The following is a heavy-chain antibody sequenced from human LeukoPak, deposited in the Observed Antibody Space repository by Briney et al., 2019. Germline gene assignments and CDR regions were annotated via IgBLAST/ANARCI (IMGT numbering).Heavy chain of an antibody. V-gene: IGHV3-48*01. D-gene: IGHD4-17*01. CDR1: GFTFSTYT. CDR2: ISDSSSII. Sequence: GGSLRLSCAASGFTFSTYTMNWVRQAPGKGLEWVSYISDSSSIIYYADSVKGRFTISRDNAKNSLYLQMNSLRGDDTAVHYCARGPYGDYVDAFDIWGQGTMVTVSS. CDR3: ARGPYGDYVDAFDI. J-gene: IGHJ3*02.